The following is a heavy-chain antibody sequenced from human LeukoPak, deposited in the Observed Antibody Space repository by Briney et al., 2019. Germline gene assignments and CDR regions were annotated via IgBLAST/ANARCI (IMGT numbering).Heavy chain of an antibody. D-gene: IGHD2/OR15-2a*01. CDR3: ARGSMLWGYHYSNAFDI. Sequence: ASVKVSYEASGGTFSSYAISWVRQAPGQGLEWMGGIIPIFGTANYAQKFQGRVTITADESTSTAYMELSSLRSEDTAVYYCARGSMLWGYHYSNAFDIWGQGTMVTVSS. J-gene: IGHJ3*02. V-gene: IGHV1-69*13. CDR2: IIPIFGTA. CDR1: GGTFSSYA.